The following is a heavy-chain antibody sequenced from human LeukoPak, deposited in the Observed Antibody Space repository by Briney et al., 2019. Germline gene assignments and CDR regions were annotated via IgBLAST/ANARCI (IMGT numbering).Heavy chain of an antibody. J-gene: IGHJ6*03. CDR3: ARHYCSSTSCHYYYYYMDV. CDR2: IYPGDSDT. D-gene: IGHD2-2*01. CDR1: GYSFTSYW. Sequence: GESLKISCKGSGYSFTSYWIGWVRHMPGKGLEWMGIIYPGDSDTRYSPYFQGQVTISADKSISTAYLQWSRLKASDTAMYYCARHYCSSTSCHYYYYYMDVWGKGTTVTVSS. V-gene: IGHV5-51*01.